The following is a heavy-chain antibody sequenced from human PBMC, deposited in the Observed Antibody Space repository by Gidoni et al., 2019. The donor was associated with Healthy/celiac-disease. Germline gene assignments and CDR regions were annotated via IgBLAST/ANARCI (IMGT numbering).Heavy chain of an antibody. CDR3: ARGGITTVTIRRPFAY. J-gene: IGHJ4*02. D-gene: IGHD4-17*01. CDR1: GGSFSGYY. CDR2: INHSGST. V-gene: IGHV4-34*01. Sequence: QVQLQQWGAGLLKPSETLSLTCAVDGGSFSGYYWSWIRQPPGKGLEWIGEINHSGSTNYNPSLKSRVTISVDTSKNQFSLKLSSVTAADTAVYYCARGGITTVTIRRPFAYWGQGTLVTVSS.